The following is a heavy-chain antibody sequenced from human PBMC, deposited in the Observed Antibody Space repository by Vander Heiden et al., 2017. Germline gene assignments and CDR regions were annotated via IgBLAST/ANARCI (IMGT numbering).Heavy chain of an antibody. J-gene: IGHJ4*02. D-gene: IGHD4-17*01. Sequence: EVQLVQSGAEVKKPGESLKISCTGSGYSFTSYWIGWVRQMPGKGLELMGIIFPYDSDTRYTPSFQGQVTISADKSISTAYLQWTSLKASDTAIYYCARDHGDYVSFDYWGQGTLVTVSS. CDR3: ARDHGDYVSFDY. CDR1: GYSFTSYW. V-gene: IGHV5-51*01. CDR2: IFPYDSDT.